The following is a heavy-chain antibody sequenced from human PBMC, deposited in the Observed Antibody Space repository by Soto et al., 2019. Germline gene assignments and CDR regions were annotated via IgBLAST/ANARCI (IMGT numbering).Heavy chain of an antibody. J-gene: IGHJ5*02. Sequence: GASVKVSCKASGGTFSSYAISWVRQAPGQGLEWMGGIIPIFGTANYAQKFQGRVTITADESTSTAYMELSSLRSEDTAVYYCARVLPYDYGDYRGRFSENWFDPWGQGTLVTVSS. CDR1: GGTFSSYA. V-gene: IGHV1-69*13. CDR3: ARVLPYDYGDYRGRFSENWFDP. D-gene: IGHD4-17*01. CDR2: IIPIFGTA.